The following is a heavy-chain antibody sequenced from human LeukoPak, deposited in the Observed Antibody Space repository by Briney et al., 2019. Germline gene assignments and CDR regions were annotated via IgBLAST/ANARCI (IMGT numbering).Heavy chain of an antibody. CDR2: INTNTGNP. V-gene: IGHV7-4-1*02. D-gene: IGHD4-17*01. CDR3: ARGDYGDNRVHFDY. Sequence: ASVKVSCKASGYTFTSYAMNWVRQAPGQGLEWMGWINTNTGNPTYAQAFTGRFVFSLDTSVSTAYLQISSLKAEDTAVYYCARGDYGDNRVHFDYWGQGTLVTVSS. CDR1: GYTFTSYA. J-gene: IGHJ4*02.